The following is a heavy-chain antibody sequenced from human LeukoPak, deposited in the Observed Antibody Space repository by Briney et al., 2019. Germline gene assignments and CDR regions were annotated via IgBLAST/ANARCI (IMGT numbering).Heavy chain of an antibody. V-gene: IGHV4-59*01. CDR2: IYYSGST. CDR1: GGSISSYY. CDR3: ARTTEGYCSSASCLGFSYSYYMDV. D-gene: IGHD2-2*01. J-gene: IGHJ6*03. Sequence: PSETLSLTCTVSGGSISSYYWSWIRQPPGKGLEWIGYIYYSGSTNYNPSLKSRVTISVDTSKNQFSLKLSSVIAADTAVYYCARTTEGYCSSASCLGFSYSYYMDVWGKGTTVTISS.